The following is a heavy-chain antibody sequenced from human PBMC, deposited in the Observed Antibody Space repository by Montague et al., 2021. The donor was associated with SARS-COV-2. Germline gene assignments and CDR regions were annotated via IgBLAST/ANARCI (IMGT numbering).Heavy chain of an antibody. CDR3: ARDGYSYDPSYYYGMDV. V-gene: IGHV4-59*01. J-gene: IGHJ6*02. CDR1: GGSISSYY. Sequence: SETLSLTSTVSGGSISSYYWSWIRQPPGKGLEWIGYIYYSGSTNYNPSLKSRVTISVDTSKNQFSLKLSSVTAADTAVYYCARDGYSYDPSYYYGMDVWGQGTTVTVSS. CDR2: IYYSGST. D-gene: IGHD5-18*01.